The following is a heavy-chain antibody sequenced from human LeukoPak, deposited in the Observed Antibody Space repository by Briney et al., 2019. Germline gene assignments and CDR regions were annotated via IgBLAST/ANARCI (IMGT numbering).Heavy chain of an antibody. Sequence: ASVKVSCKASGYTFTSHAMHWVRQAPGQRLEWMGWINAGNGNTKYSQELQGRVTMTRDTSASTAYMELSSLRSDDTAVYYCARERGSGYYFDYWGQGTLVTVSS. CDR1: GYTFTSHA. CDR3: ARERGSGYYFDY. V-gene: IGHV1-3*01. CDR2: INAGNGNT. D-gene: IGHD3-22*01. J-gene: IGHJ4*02.